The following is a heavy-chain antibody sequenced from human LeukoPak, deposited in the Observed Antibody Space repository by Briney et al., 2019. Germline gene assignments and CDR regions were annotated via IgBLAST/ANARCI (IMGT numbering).Heavy chain of an antibody. Sequence: GGSLRLSCAASGFTFSGSAMHWVRQAPGRGLEWVSSIGGSGRGTYYAASAKGRFTISRDNSKKMVFLQMNSLRAEDTAIYYCAKSAYGDYVNWFDPWGQGTLVTVSS. D-gene: IGHD4-17*01. CDR3: AKSAYGDYVNWFDP. CDR1: GFTFSGSA. CDR2: IGGSGRGT. J-gene: IGHJ5*02. V-gene: IGHV3-23*01.